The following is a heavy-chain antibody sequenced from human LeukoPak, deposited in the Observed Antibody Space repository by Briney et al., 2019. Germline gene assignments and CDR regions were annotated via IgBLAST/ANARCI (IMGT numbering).Heavy chain of an antibody. V-gene: IGHV1-2*02. D-gene: IGHD3-3*01. CDR3: ATQIYYYDFWSGYENFQH. CDR1: GFTFTSYG. Sequence: ASVKVSCKTSGFTFTSYGIAWVRQAPGQGLEWMGWINPDRGGTNYAQKFQGRVTMTRDTSISTAYMELSRLRSDDTAVYYCATQIYYYDFWSGYENFQHWGQGTLVTVSS. J-gene: IGHJ1*01. CDR2: INPDRGGT.